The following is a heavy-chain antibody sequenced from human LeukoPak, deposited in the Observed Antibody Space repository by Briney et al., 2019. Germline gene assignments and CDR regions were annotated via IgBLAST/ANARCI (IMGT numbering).Heavy chain of an antibody. V-gene: IGHV1-18*01. CDR3: ATEGGWQPTDYGDHVY. J-gene: IGHJ4*02. CDR2: ISLYNCKT. CDR1: GYSFTNYV. D-gene: IGHD4-17*01. Sequence: ASVKVSCKPSGYSFTNYVITWARQAPGQGLECMGWISLYNCKTNYAQNAQDRVPMTNAPSTSTASMELRSLRSDATALYYCATEGGWQPTDYGDHVYWGQGTLVTVSS.